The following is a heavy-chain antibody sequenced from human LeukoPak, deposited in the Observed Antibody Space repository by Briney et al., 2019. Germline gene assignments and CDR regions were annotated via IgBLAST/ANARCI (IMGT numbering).Heavy chain of an antibody. V-gene: IGHV1-2*02. Sequence: ASVKVSCKASGYTFTGYYMRWVRQAPGQGLEWMGWINPNSGGTNYAQKFQGRVTMTRDTSISTAYMELSRLRSDDTAVYYCARGGPGVAAAGTRCNYWGQGTLVTVSS. CDR1: GYTFTGYY. CDR2: INPNSGGT. CDR3: ARGGPGVAAAGTRCNY. D-gene: IGHD6-13*01. J-gene: IGHJ4*02.